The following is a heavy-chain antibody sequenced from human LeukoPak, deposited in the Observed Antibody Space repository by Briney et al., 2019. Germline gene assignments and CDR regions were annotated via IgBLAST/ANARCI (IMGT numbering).Heavy chain of an antibody. CDR1: GFPFSSYA. V-gene: IGHV3-23*01. J-gene: IGHJ4*02. CDR2: ISGSGGST. CDR3: AKERGYGYNHIDY. Sequence: PGRSLRLSWDASGFPFSSYAMNCVSQAPGEGLEWVSTISGSGGSTYYADSVKGRVTRSRDTSKKTVYLQMNSLRAEDTAVYYCAKERGYGYNHIDYWGQGTLVTVSS. D-gene: IGHD5-24*01.